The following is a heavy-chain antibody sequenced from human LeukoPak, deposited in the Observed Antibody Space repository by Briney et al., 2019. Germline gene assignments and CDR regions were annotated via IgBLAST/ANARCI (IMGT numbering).Heavy chain of an antibody. CDR1: GFTFSSYW. D-gene: IGHD2-15*01. Sequence: GGSLRLSCAASGFTFSSYWMSWVRQAPGKGLEWVANIKQDGSEKYYVDSVKGRFTISRDNAKNSLYLQMNSLRAEDTAVYYCARDLDCSGGSCPYYYYMDVWGKGTTVTISS. V-gene: IGHV3-7*01. CDR3: ARDLDCSGGSCPYYYYMDV. CDR2: IKQDGSEK. J-gene: IGHJ6*03.